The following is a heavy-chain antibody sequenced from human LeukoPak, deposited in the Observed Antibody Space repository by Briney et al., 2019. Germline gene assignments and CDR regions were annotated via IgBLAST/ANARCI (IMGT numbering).Heavy chain of an antibody. CDR3: ARGSYDILTGYYTGFDY. CDR1: GYTFTSYD. V-gene: IGHV1-8*01. CDR2: MNPNSGNT. Sequence: ASVKVSCKASGYTFTSYDINWVRQATGQGLEWKGWMNPNSGNTGYAQKFQGRVTMTRNTSISTAYVELSSLRSEDTAVYYCARGSYDILTGYYTGFDYWGQGTLVTVSS. D-gene: IGHD3-9*01. J-gene: IGHJ4*02.